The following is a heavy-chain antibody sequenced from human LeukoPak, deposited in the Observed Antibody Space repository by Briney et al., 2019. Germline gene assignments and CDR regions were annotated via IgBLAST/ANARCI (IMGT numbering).Heavy chain of an antibody. Sequence: GGSLRLSCAASGFSFDDYAMYWVRQAPGKGLEWVSLISWDGGRTHYADSVKGRFTISRDNSKDTLYLQMNSLRAEDTAVYYCAKLDEGQLWSDFDYWGQGTLVTVSS. D-gene: IGHD5-18*01. CDR2: ISWDGGRT. CDR1: GFSFDDYA. V-gene: IGHV3-43D*04. J-gene: IGHJ4*02. CDR3: AKLDEGQLWSDFDY.